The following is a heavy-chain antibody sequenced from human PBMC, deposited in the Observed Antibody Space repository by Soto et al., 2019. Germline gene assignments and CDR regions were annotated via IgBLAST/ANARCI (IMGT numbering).Heavy chain of an antibody. D-gene: IGHD2-15*01. CDR2: INPSGGST. V-gene: IGHV1-46*03. CDR3: ARDNIVVVVAATPGGMDV. CDR1: GLTFSSYG. J-gene: IGHJ6*02. Sequence: PGGSLRLSCAASGLTFSSYGMHWVRQAPGQGLEWMGIINPSGGSTSYAQKFQGRVTMTRDTSTSTVYMELSSLRSEDTAVYYCARDNIVVVVAATPGGMDVWGQGTTVTVSS.